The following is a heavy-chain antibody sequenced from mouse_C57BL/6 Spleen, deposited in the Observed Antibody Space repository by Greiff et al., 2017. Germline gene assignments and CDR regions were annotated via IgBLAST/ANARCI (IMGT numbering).Heavy chain of an antibody. J-gene: IGHJ3*01. CDR1: GYTFTSYT. V-gene: IGHV1-4*01. D-gene: IGHD1-1*01. Sequence: VQLVESGAELARPGASVKMSCKASGYTFTSYTMHWVKQRPGQGLEWVGYINPSSGYTKYNQKFKDKATLTADKSSSTAYMQLSSLTSEDSAVYYCAREITTEFAYWGQGTLVTVSA. CDR2: INPSSGYT. CDR3: AREITTEFAY.